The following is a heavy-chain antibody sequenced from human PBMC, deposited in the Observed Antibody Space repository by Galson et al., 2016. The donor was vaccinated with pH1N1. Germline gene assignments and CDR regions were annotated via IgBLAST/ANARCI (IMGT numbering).Heavy chain of an antibody. CDR3: ARMQYGDYVGYFDY. CDR1: GFSLSTSGMS. Sequence: PALVKPTQTLTLTCTFSGFSLSTSGMSVSWIRQPPGKALEWLALIDWDDDKYYTTSLKTRLTISKDTSKNQVVLTMTNMDPVDTATYYCARMQYGDYVGYFDYWGQGTLVTVSS. CDR2: IDWDDDK. D-gene: IGHD4-17*01. V-gene: IGHV2-70*01. J-gene: IGHJ4*02.